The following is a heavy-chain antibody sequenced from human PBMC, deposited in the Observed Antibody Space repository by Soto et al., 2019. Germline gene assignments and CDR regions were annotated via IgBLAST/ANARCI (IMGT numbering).Heavy chain of an antibody. V-gene: IGHV1-18*01. Sequence: GASVKVSCKASGYTFTSYGISWVRQAPGQGLEWMGWISAYNGNTNYAQKLQGRVTMTTDTSTSTAYMELRSLRSDDTAVYYCARYCSGGSCSPRYYYYGMDVWGQGTTVTVSS. D-gene: IGHD2-15*01. CDR1: GYTFTSYG. J-gene: IGHJ6*02. CDR2: ISAYNGNT. CDR3: ARYCSGGSCSPRYYYYGMDV.